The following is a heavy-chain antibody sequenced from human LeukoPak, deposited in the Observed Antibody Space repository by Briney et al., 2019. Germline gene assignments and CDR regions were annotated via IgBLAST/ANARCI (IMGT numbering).Heavy chain of an antibody. CDR2: ISYDGSNK. J-gene: IGHJ1*01. CDR3: AKEAAAGIGVYFQH. Sequence: GRSLRLSCAASGFTFSSYGMHWVRQAPGKGLEWVAVISYDGSNKYYADSVKGRFTISRDNPKNTLYLQMNSLRAEDTAVYYCAKEAAAGIGVYFQHWGQGTLVTVSS. V-gene: IGHV3-30*18. CDR1: GFTFSSYG. D-gene: IGHD6-13*01.